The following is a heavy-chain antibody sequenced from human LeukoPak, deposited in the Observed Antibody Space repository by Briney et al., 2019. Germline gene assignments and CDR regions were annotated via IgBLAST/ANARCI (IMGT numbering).Heavy chain of an antibody. D-gene: IGHD3-10*01. CDR1: GDSLSSDGYA. V-gene: IGHV4-30-4*07. J-gene: IGHJ5*02. CDR3: AREHYYGSGSYYGFVP. Sequence: SETLSLTCAVSGDSLSSDGYAWNWLRQPPGKGLEWIEYIYYSGSTYFNPSLKSRVTMSVDTSKNQFALRLSSVTAADTAVYYCAREHYYGSGSYYGFVPWGQGTLGTVSS. CDR2: IYYSGST.